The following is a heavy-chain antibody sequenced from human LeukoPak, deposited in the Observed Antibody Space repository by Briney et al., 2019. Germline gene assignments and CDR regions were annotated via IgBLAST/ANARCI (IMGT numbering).Heavy chain of an antibody. Sequence: PGGSLRLSCAASGITFSSYAMTWVRQAPGKGLEWVASIRNNGATTDYADSVKGRFSISRDNSKNTLYLQMNSLRAEDTAVYYCAKDGNYYDSSGYYPNWGQGTLVTVSS. J-gene: IGHJ4*02. D-gene: IGHD3-22*01. CDR3: AKDGNYYDSSGYYPN. CDR1: GITFSSYA. V-gene: IGHV3-23*01. CDR2: IRNNGATT.